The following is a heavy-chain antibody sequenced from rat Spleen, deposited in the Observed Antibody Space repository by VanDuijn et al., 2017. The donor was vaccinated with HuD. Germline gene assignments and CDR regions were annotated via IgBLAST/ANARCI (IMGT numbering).Heavy chain of an antibody. D-gene: IGHD3-8*01. Sequence: EVQLVESGGGLVQPGRSLKLSCVASGFTFNNYWMTWIRQAPGKGLEWVASITHTDGNTYYPDSVKGRFTISRDNAKSTLYLQMDSLRSEDTATYYCARHPPDYWGQGVMVTVSS. CDR1: GFTFNNYW. CDR2: ITHTDGNT. V-gene: IGHV5-31*01. J-gene: IGHJ2*01. CDR3: ARHPPDY.